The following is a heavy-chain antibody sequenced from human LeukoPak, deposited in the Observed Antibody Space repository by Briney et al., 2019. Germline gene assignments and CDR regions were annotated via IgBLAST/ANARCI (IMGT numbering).Heavy chain of an antibody. Sequence: SETLSLTCTVSGGSISGYYWTWIRQPAGKGLEWIGRIYSSGSTDYNPSLKTRATMSVDTSNNRISLKMISVTAADTAVYYCARGRSGPGADYYYGMDVWGQGTTVTVSS. V-gene: IGHV4-4*07. J-gene: IGHJ6*02. D-gene: IGHD6-19*01. CDR3: ARGRSGPGADYYYGMDV. CDR1: GGSISGYY. CDR2: IYSSGST.